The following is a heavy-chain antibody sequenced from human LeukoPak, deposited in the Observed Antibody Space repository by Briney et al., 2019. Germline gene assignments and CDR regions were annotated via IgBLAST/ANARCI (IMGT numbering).Heavy chain of an antibody. CDR2: INHSGST. D-gene: IGHD3-22*01. CDR3: ARLPYYYDSSVPRWAFDI. CDR1: GGSFSGYY. Sequence: PSETLSLTCAVYGGSFSGYYWSWIRQPPGKGLEWIGEINHSGSTNYNPSLKSRVTISVDTSKNQFSLKLSSVTAADTAVYYCARLPYYYDSSVPRWAFDIWGQGTMVTVSS. J-gene: IGHJ3*02. V-gene: IGHV4-34*01.